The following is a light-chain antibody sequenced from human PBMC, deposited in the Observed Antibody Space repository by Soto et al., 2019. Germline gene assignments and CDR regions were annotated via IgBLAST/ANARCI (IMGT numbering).Light chain of an antibody. Sequence: DIQMTQSPSTLSASVEDRVTITCRASQSISAWLAWYQQKPGKAPKLLVYKASTLETGVPSRFRRRGPGPQFTLTIRCLQPDDFATYYCHQYHKLPYTFGQGTKLEIK. V-gene: IGKV1-5*03. CDR1: QSISAW. CDR2: KAS. CDR3: HQYHKLPYT. J-gene: IGKJ2*01.